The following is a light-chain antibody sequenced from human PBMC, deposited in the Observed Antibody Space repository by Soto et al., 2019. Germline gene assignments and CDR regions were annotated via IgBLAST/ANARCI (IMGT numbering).Light chain of an antibody. CDR3: NSYTSSTTYV. CDR1: SSDVGSYNY. CDR2: EVS. J-gene: IGLJ1*01. Sequence: QSVLTQPASVSGSPGQSITISCTGTSSDVGSYNYVSWYQQHPGKAPKLMIFEVSNRPSGISNRFSGSKSGNTASPTISGLQAEDEADYYCNSYTSSTTYVFGTGTKVTVL. V-gene: IGLV2-14*01.